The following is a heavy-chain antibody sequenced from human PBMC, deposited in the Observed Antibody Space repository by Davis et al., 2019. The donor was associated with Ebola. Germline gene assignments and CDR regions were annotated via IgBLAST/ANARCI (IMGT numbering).Heavy chain of an antibody. CDR3: ARRTRMGDFDY. CDR2: IYAGDSDT. D-gene: IGHD3-16*01. J-gene: IGHJ4*02. V-gene: IGHV5-51*01. CDR1: GYSFTSYW. Sequence: PGGSLRLSCKGSGYSFTSYWIGWVRQMPGKGLEWMGIIYAGDSDTTYSPSFQGQVTISADKSISTAYLQWISLKASDTAMYYCARRTRMGDFDYWGQGTLVTVSS.